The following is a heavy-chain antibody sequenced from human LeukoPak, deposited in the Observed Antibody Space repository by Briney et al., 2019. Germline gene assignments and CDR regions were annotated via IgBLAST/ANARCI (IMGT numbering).Heavy chain of an antibody. Sequence: PSETLSLNCAVYGGSFSGYYWSWIRQPPGKGLEWIGEINHSGSTNYNPSLKSRVTISVDTSKNQFSLKLSSVTAADTAVYYCARGLVDAASSSSLVPDYYYYGMDVWGQGTTVTVSS. V-gene: IGHV4-34*01. CDR1: GGSFSGYY. CDR2: INHSGST. D-gene: IGHD6-6*01. CDR3: ARGLVDAASSSSLVPDYYYYGMDV. J-gene: IGHJ6*02.